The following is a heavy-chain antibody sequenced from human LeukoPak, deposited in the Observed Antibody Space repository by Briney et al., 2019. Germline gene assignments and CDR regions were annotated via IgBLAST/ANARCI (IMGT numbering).Heavy chain of an antibody. V-gene: IGHV4-59*01. D-gene: IGHD3-22*01. CDR2: IYYSGST. CDR3: ARETNYDSSGYYYQFYGMDV. J-gene: IGHJ6*02. Sequence: PSETLSLTCTVSGGSISSYYWGWIRQPPGKGLEWIGYIYYSGSTNYNPSLKSRVTISVDTSKNQCYLKLSSVTAADTAVYYCARETNYDSSGYYYQFYGMDVWGQGTTVTVSS. CDR1: GGSISSYY.